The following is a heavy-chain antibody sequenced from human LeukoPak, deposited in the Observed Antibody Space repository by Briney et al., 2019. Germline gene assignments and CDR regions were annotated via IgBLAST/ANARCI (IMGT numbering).Heavy chain of an antibody. Sequence: GGSLRLSCAASGFTFSSYSMNWVRQAPGKGLEWVSSISDDSKYIYYADSVKGRFSISRDNAKRSLYLQMNSLRAEDTAVYYCARVEEPYYYYGMDVWGQGTTVTVSS. V-gene: IGHV3-21*01. CDR1: GFTFSSYS. J-gene: IGHJ6*02. CDR2: ISDDSKYI. CDR3: ARVEEPYYYYGMDV.